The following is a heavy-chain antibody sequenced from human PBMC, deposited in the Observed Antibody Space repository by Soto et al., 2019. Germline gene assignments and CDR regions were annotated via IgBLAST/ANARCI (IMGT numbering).Heavy chain of an antibody. J-gene: IGHJ4*02. CDR2: IIVSHDRL. CDR3: ARRPEDGVPGDF. V-gene: IGHV1-3*01. CDR1: GYTFTAHS. D-gene: IGHD2-8*01. Sequence: VQLVQSGTEVKEPGASVRVSCKASGYTFTAHSLHWARQAPGQGLEWMGWIIVSHDRLRYAPQFQGRLTVATDRIGTTAYMNLTRLTPEDTAVYFCARRPEDGVPGDFWGQGTPVVVSS.